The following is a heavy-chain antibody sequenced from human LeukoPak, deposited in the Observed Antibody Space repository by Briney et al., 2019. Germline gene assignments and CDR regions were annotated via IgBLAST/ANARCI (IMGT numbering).Heavy chain of an antibody. CDR1: GFTFSSYG. CDR2: ISYDGSNK. Sequence: PGRSLRLSCAASGFTFSSYGMHWVRQAPGKGLEWVAVISYDGSNKYYADSVKGRFTISRDNSKNTLYLQMNSLRAEDTAVYYCAKDRGTWYQLTYFDYWGQGTLVTVSS. CDR3: AKDRGTWYQLTYFDY. D-gene: IGHD2-2*01. V-gene: IGHV3-30*18. J-gene: IGHJ4*02.